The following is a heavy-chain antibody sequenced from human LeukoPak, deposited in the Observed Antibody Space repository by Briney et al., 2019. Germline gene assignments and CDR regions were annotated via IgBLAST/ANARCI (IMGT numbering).Heavy chain of an antibody. D-gene: IGHD2-2*01. Sequence: QSGGSLRLSCAASGFTFSSYAMSWVRQAPGKGLEWVSAISGSGGSTYYADSVKGRFTISRDNSKNTLYLQMNSLRAEDTAVYYCAKDLVAGYCSSTSCKYYCYYYGMDVWGQGTTVTVSS. CDR2: ISGSGGST. J-gene: IGHJ6*02. CDR1: GFTFSSYA. CDR3: AKDLVAGYCSSTSCKYYCYYYGMDV. V-gene: IGHV3-23*01.